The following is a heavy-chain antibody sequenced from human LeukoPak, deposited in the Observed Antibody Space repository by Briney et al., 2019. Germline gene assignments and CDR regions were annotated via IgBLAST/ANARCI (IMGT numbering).Heavy chain of an antibody. CDR2: IYSGGST. CDR3: ARDGIDSSLSDS. CDR1: GFIFSDYW. V-gene: IGHV3-53*01. J-gene: IGHJ5*01. D-gene: IGHD6-13*01. Sequence: GGSLRLSCAASGFIFSDYWMSYLRQAPGKGLEWVSVIYSGGSTYYADSVKGRFTISRDNSKNTLYLQMNSLRAEDTAVYYCARDGIDSSLSDSWGQGTLVTVSS.